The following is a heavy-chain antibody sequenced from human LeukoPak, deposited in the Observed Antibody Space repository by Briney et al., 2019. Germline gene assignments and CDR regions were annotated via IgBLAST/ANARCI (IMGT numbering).Heavy chain of an antibody. V-gene: IGHV4-4*07. Sequence: PSETLSLTCTVSGGSISSYYWSWIRQPAGKGLEWIGRIYTSGSTNYNPSLKSRVPISVDTSKNQFSLKLSSVTAADTAVYYCARHPVIYYYGSGSSWRGNWFDPWGQGTLVTVSS. J-gene: IGHJ5*02. CDR1: GGSISSYY. CDR2: IYTSGST. CDR3: ARHPVIYYYGSGSSWRGNWFDP. D-gene: IGHD3-10*01.